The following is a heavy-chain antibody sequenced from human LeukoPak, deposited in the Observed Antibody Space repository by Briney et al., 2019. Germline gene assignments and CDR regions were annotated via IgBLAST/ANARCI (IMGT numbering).Heavy chain of an antibody. D-gene: IGHD1-26*01. V-gene: IGHV4-59*01. CDR1: GGSISSYY. CDR3: ARDIVGATDY. CDR2: IYYSGST. J-gene: IGHJ4*02. Sequence: SETLSLTCTVSGGSISSYYWSWIWQPPGKGLEWIGYIYYSGSTNYNPSLKSRVTISVDTSKNQFSLKLSSVTAADTAVYYCARDIVGATDYWGRGTLVTVSS.